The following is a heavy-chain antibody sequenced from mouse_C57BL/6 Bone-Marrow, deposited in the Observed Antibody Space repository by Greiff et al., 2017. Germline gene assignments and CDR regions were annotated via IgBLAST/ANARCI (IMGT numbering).Heavy chain of an antibody. CDR1: GYTFTSYW. J-gene: IGHJ1*03. CDR2: IDPSDSDT. CDR3: ARDGAYFDV. V-gene: IGHV1-52*01. Sequence: QVQLQQSGAELVRPGSSVKLSCKASGYTFTSYWMHWVKQRPIQGLEWIGNIDPSDSDTHYNQKFKDKATLTVDKSSSTAYMQLSSLTSEDSAVYYCARDGAYFDVWGTGTTVTVSS.